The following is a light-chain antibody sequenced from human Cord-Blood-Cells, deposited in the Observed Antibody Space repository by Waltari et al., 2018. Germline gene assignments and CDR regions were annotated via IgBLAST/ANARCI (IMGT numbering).Light chain of an antibody. CDR3: QQANNVPRT. Sequence: IQLTQAPTSLSSSGGDRVTNTCRVSQGISSCLNWYRQKPWKVPKLLIYGASNLQSGVPSRFSGSGSGTDFTLTISSLQPEDFATYYCQQANNVPRTFGQGTKVEIK. CDR2: GAS. CDR1: QGISSC. J-gene: IGKJ1*01. V-gene: IGKV1-12*01.